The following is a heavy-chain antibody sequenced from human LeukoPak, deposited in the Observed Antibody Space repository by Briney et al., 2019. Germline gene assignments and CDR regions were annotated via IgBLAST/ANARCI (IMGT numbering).Heavy chain of an antibody. Sequence: GGSLRLPCAASGFTFKNYAMTWVRQAPGKGLEWVSRTSGSGDIRLYADSVKGRFTISRTNSEHRLYLQMNGLRADDSGVYYCANYRSGGGGYYSGLEHWGQGTQVTVSS. V-gene: IGHV3-23*01. CDR1: GFTFKNYA. CDR2: TSGSGDIR. D-gene: IGHD2-15*01. CDR3: ANYRSGGGGYYSGLEH. J-gene: IGHJ1*01.